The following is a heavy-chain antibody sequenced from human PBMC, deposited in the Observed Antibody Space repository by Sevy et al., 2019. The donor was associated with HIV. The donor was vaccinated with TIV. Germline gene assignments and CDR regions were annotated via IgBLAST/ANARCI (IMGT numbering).Heavy chain of an antibody. J-gene: IGHJ6*02. CDR1: GFIFGTYA. CDR3: AKGDRTFYGIDV. V-gene: IGHV3-23*01. CDR2: ISGSGGST. Sequence: GGSLRLSCAASGFIFGTYAMSWVRQAPGKGVEWVSAISGSGGSTYSADSLKGRFTISRDNSKKKLFLQMNSLRAEDTAIYYCAKGDRTFYGIDVWGQGTTVTVSS. D-gene: IGHD2-15*01.